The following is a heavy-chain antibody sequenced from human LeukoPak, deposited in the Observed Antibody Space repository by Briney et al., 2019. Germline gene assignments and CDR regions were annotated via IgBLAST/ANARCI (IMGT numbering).Heavy chain of an antibody. CDR2: IKQDGSEK. V-gene: IGHV3-7*03. J-gene: IGHJ4*02. CDR1: GFAFSSYW. Sequence: GGSLRLSSAASGFAFSSYWMSWVRQAPGKGLEWVANIKQDGSEKYYVDSVKGRFTISRDNAQNSLYLQMNSLRAEDTAVYYCAKEPDTWGSRFDYWGQGTLVTVSS. CDR3: AKEPDTWGSRFDY. D-gene: IGHD7-27*01.